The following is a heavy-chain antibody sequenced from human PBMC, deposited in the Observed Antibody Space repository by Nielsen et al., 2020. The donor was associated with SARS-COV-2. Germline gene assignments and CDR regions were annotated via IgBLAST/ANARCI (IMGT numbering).Heavy chain of an antibody. Sequence: ASVKVSCKASGYTFTGYYMHWVRQAHGQGLEWMGWINPNSGGTNYAQKFQGRVTMTRDTSISTAYMELSSLRSEDTAVYYCARERDPYYYDSSGYYYYWFDPWGQGTLVTVSS. CDR1: GYTFTGYY. CDR3: ARERDPYYYDSSGYYYYWFDP. V-gene: IGHV1-2*02. D-gene: IGHD3-22*01. J-gene: IGHJ5*02. CDR2: INPNSGGT.